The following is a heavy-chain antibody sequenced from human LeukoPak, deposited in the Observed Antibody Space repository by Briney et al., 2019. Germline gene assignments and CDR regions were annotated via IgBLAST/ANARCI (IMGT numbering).Heavy chain of an antibody. J-gene: IGHJ4*02. V-gene: IGHV1-46*01. CDR3: ARSGYGDYLNYFDY. D-gene: IGHD4-17*01. CDR2: INPSGGST. Sequence: PWASVKVSCKASAYTFTSYYMHCVRQAPGQGLEWVGIINPSGGSTCYAQQFQGRVTMNSDTSTSTVYMELSSLRSEDTAVYYCARSGYGDYLNYFDYWGQGTLVTVSS. CDR1: AYTFTSYY.